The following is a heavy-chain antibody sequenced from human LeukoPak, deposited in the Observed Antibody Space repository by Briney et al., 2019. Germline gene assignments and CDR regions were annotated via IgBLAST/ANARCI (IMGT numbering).Heavy chain of an antibody. CDR1: GYTFTSYD. CDR3: ARGAAYYDFWSGYYLDY. D-gene: IGHD3-3*01. Sequence: ASVKVSCKASGYTFTSYDINWVRQATGQGLEWMGWMNPNSGNTGYAQKFQGRVTITRNTSIGTAYMELSSLRSEDTAVYYCARGAAYYDFWSGYYLDYWGQGTLVTVSS. J-gene: IGHJ4*02. CDR2: MNPNSGNT. V-gene: IGHV1-8*03.